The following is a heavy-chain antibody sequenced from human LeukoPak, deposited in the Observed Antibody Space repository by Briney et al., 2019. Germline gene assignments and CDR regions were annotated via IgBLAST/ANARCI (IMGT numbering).Heavy chain of an antibody. CDR2: IYYSGST. J-gene: IGHJ4*02. V-gene: IGHV4-59*08. CDR1: GGSISSYY. D-gene: IGHD5-18*01. CDR3: AAPRRGYSYGGFDY. Sequence: PETLSLTCTVSGGSISSYYWSWIRQPPGKGLEWIGYIYYSGSTNYNPSLKSRVTISVDTSKNQFSLKLSSVTAADTAVYYCAAPRRGYSYGGFDYWGQGTLVTVSS.